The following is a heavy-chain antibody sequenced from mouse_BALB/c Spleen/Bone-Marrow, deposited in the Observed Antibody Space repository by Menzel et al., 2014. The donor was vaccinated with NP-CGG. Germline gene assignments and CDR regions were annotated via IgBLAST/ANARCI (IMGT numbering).Heavy chain of an antibody. CDR3: ARGGDYGFMDY. CDR1: GYAFTNYL. D-gene: IGHD1-2*01. J-gene: IGHJ4*01. CDR2: INPGSGGT. V-gene: IGHV1-54*01. Sequence: QVQLQQSGAELVRPGTSVKVSCKASGYAFTNYLIEWVKQRPGQGLEWIGVINPGSGGTNYNEKFKGKATLTADKSSSTTYMQLSSLTSGDPAVYFCARGGDYGFMDYWGQGTSVTVSS.